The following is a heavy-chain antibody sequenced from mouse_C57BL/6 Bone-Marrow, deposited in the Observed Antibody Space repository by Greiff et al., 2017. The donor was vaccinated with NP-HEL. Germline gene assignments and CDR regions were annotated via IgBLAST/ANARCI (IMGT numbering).Heavy chain of an antibody. V-gene: IGHV1-69*01. CDR2: IDPSDSYT. Sequence: QVQLQQSGAELVMPGASVKLSCKASGYTFTSYWMHWVKQRPGQGLEWIGEIDPSDSYTNYNQKFTGKSTLTVDKSSSTAYMQLRRLTSEDSAVYYCASGDWGNWYFDVWGTGTTVTVSS. CDR1: GYTFTSYW. J-gene: IGHJ1*03. CDR3: ASGDWGNWYFDV. D-gene: IGHD4-1*01.